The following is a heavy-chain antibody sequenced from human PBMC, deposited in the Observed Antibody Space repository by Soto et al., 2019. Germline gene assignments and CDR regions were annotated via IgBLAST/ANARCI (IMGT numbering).Heavy chain of an antibody. V-gene: IGHV5-51*01. D-gene: IGHD3-22*01. CDR3: ARLGYYYDSSGSYSGYFDY. CDR1: GYRFTSYW. Sequence: GESLKISCKGSGYRFTSYWIGWVRQMPGRGPEWMGIIYPGDSHTRYSPSFQGQVTISADKSISTAYLQWSSLKASDTAMYYCARLGYYYDSSGSYSGYFDYWGQGTLVTVS. CDR2: IYPGDSHT. J-gene: IGHJ4*02.